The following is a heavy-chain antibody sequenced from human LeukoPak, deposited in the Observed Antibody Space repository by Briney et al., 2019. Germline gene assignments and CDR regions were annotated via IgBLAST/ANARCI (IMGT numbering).Heavy chain of an antibody. Sequence: NPGGSLRLSCAASGFTFSNYNMNWVRQAPGKGLEWVSSISSGTSAINYIHYADSVKGRFTISRDNAKNSLFLQMNSLRAEDTAVYYCARPSLYDYADFQHWGQGTLVTVSS. D-gene: IGHD5/OR15-5a*01. J-gene: IGHJ1*01. V-gene: IGHV3-21*01. CDR3: ARPSLYDYADFQH. CDR1: GFTFSNYN. CDR2: ISSGTSAINYI.